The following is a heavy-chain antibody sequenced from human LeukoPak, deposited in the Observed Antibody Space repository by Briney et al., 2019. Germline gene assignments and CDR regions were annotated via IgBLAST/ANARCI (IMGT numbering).Heavy chain of an antibody. J-gene: IGHJ1*01. CDR1: GDSISSGSYY. CDR2: IYRSGST. V-gene: IGHV4-61*09. CDR3: AIGYYNSSGYYKASHQ. Sequence: KPSETLSLTCTVSGDSISSGSYYWSWIRRPAGKGLEWIGHIYRSGSTNYNASLKSRVTISVDTSKNQFSLKLSSVTAADPAVYYCAIGYYNSSGYYKASHQGGQATLVTV. D-gene: IGHD3-22*01.